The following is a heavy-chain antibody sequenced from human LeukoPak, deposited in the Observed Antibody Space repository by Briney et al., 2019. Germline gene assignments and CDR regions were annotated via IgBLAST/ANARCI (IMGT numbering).Heavy chain of an antibody. D-gene: IGHD4-23*01. CDR1: GFNFSSYG. CDR3: ARTVGSQEY. V-gene: IGHV3-74*01. CDR2: INSDGSIT. J-gene: IGHJ4*02. Sequence: GGSLRLSCAASGFNFSSYGMHWVRQAPGKGLVWVSRINSDGSITNYADSVKGRFTISRDNAKNTLYLQMNSLRAEDTAVYYCARTVGSQEYWGQGTLVTVSS.